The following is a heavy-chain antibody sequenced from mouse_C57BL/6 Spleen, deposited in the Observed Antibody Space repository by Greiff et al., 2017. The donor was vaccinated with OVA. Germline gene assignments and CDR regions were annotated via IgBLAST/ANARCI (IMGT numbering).Heavy chain of an antibody. J-gene: IGHJ2*01. CDR1: GYTFTDYN. D-gene: IGHD4-1*01. CDR3: ARTDWDPPYFDY. Sequence: VQLKQSGPELVKPGASVKMSCKASGYTFTDYNMHWVKQSHGKSLEWIGYINPNNGGTSYNQKFKGKATLTVNKSSSTAYMELRSLTSEDSAVYYCARTDWDPPYFDYWGQGTTLTVSS. CDR2: INPNNGGT. V-gene: IGHV1-22*01.